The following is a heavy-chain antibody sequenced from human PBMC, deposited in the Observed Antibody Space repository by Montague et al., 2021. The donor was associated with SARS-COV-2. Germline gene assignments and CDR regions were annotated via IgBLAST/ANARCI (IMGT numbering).Heavy chain of an antibody. CDR3: ARQDIQLRFDL. J-gene: IGHJ2*01. CDR2: SRYGGTS. Sequence: SETLSLTCTVSSGSISNDIYYWGWIRQPPGRGPEWIGGSRYGGTSXYNPSLKSRVTISIDTSKNQCPLKMTAVTAADTAVYFCARQDIQLRFDLWGRGTLVTVSS. CDR1: SGSISNDIYY. V-gene: IGHV4-39*01. D-gene: IGHD1-1*01.